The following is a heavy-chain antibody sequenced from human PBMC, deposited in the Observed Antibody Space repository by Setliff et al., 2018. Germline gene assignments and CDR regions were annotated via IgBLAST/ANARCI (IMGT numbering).Heavy chain of an antibody. V-gene: IGHV1-69*13. CDR3: ARVAPHYYDSSGPSFDY. Sequence: GASVKVSCKASGGTFSSYAISWVRQAPGQGLEWMGGIIPIFGTANYAQKFQGRVTITADESTSTAYMELSSLRSEDTAVYYCARVAPHYYDSSGPSFDYWGQGTLVTVSS. D-gene: IGHD3-22*01. CDR1: GGTFSSYA. J-gene: IGHJ4*02. CDR2: IIPIFGTA.